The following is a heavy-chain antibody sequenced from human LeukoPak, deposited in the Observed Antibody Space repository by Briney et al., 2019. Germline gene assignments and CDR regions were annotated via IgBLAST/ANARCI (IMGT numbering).Heavy chain of an antibody. V-gene: IGHV4-34*01. CDR1: GGSFSGYY. D-gene: IGHD5-12*01. CDR3: ARSSRGSDYYFDY. CDR2: INHSGST. J-gene: IGHJ4*01. Sequence: SETLSLTCAVYGGSFSGYYWSWIRQPPGKGLEWIGEINHSGSTNYNPSLKSRVTISVDTSKNQFSLKLSSVTAADTAVYYCARSSRGSDYYFDYWGQGTLVTVSS.